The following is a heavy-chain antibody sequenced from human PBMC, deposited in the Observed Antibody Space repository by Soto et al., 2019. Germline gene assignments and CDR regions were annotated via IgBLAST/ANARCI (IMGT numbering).Heavy chain of an antibody. V-gene: IGHV4-39*07. D-gene: IGHD3-10*01. J-gene: IGHJ5*02. CDR1: GGSINSNRYY. CDR2: INHSGST. CDR3: ARGTEATMVRGVIICWFDP. Sequence: SETLSLTCTVSGGSINSNRYYWSWIRQPPGKGLEWIGEINHSGSTNYNPSLKSRVTISVDTSKNQFSLKLSSVTAADTAVYYCARGTEATMVRGVIICWFDPWGQGTLVTVSS.